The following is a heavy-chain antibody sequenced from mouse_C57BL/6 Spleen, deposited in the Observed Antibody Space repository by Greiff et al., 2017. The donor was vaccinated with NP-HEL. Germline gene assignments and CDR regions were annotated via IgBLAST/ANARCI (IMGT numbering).Heavy chain of an antibody. Sequence: VQLQQPGAELVRPGTSVKLSCKASGYTFTSYWMHWVKQRPGQGLEWIGVIDPSDSYTNYNQKFKGKATLTVDTSSSTAYMQLSSLTSEDSAVYYCARGTTDFDYWGKGTTLTVSS. D-gene: IGHD2-13*01. CDR1: GYTFTSYW. V-gene: IGHV1-59*01. J-gene: IGHJ2*01. CDR2: IDPSDSYT. CDR3: ARGTTDFDY.